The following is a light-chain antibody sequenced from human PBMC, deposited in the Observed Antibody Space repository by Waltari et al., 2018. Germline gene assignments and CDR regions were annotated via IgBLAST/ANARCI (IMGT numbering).Light chain of an antibody. CDR2: EVD. Sequence: QSALTQPPSASGSPGQSVTISCTGTSSDVGGHNRVSWYQQYPGTAPNLFIYEVDTRPSGAPDRFSASRSVNTASLTVSGLQADDESVYYCSSYRGDYNWVFGGGTKLTVL. J-gene: IGLJ2*01. CDR1: SSDVGGHNR. CDR3: SSYRGDYNWV. V-gene: IGLV2-8*01.